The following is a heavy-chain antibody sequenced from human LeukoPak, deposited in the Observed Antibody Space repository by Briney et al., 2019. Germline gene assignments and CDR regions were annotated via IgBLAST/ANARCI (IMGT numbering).Heavy chain of an antibody. Sequence: SETLSLTCTVSGGSISSYYWSWIRQPPGKGLEWIGYIYYSGSTNYNPSLKSRVTISVDTSKNQFSLKLSSVTAADTAVYYCARGKNTSYYDFWSGYYTDAFDNLGQGTNVTGSS. CDR1: GGSISSYY. CDR3: ARGKNTSYYDFWSGYYTDAFDN. V-gene: IGHV4-59*01. D-gene: IGHD3-3*01. J-gene: IGHJ3*02. CDR2: IYYSGST.